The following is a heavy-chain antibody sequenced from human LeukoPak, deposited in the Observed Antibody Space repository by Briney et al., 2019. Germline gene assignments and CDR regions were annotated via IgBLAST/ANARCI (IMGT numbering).Heavy chain of an antibody. CDR2: FDPEDGET. CDR1: GYTLTELS. J-gene: IGHJ4*02. D-gene: IGHD4-17*01. CDR3: ATASTVTTEYYFDY. Sequence: APVKVSCKVSGYTLTELSMHWVRQAPGKGLEWTGGFDPEDGETIYAQKFQGRVTMTEDTSTDTAYMELSSLRSEDTAVYYCATASTVTTEYYFDYWGQGTLVTVSS. V-gene: IGHV1-24*01.